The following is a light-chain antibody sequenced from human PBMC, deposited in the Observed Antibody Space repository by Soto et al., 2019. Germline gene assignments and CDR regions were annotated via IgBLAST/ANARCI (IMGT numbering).Light chain of an antibody. J-gene: IGLJ1*01. CDR2: EVS. CDR3: NSFTTSTTPYV. V-gene: IGLV2-14*03. Sequence: QSALTQPASVSGSPGQSITISCTGTSSDIGDYNSVSWYQQHPGKAPKLIIYEVSHRPSGVSNRFSGSKSGNTASLTISGLQADDDADYYCNSFTTSTTPYVFGTGTKLTGL. CDR1: SSDIGDYNS.